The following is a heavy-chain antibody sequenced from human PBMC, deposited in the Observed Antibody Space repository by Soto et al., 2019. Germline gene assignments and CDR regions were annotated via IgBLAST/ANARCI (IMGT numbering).Heavy chain of an antibody. V-gene: IGHV3-53*01. Sequence: GGSLRLSCSASGFTVSSNYMSWVRQSPGKGLEWVSVIYSGGITYYADSAKGRFTISRDNSKNTLHLQMNSLRAEDTAVYYCARDFPPDILTGYSGLRYYGMDVWGQGTTVTVSS. CDR2: IYSGGIT. CDR1: GFTVSSNY. CDR3: ARDFPPDILTGYSGLRYYGMDV. J-gene: IGHJ6*02. D-gene: IGHD3-9*01.